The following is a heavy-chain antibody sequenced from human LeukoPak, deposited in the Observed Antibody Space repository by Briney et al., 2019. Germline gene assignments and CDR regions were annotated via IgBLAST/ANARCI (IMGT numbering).Heavy chain of an antibody. CDR1: GFTFSTHW. Sequence: PGGSLRLSCTASGFTFSTHWMSWVRQAPGKGLEWLANIQQDGSATFYVDSVKGRFTISRDNAKNSLFLQMSSLRAEDTAIYYCARDLSGNTHAFDLRGHGTKVTVSS. D-gene: IGHD1-26*01. CDR2: IQQDGSAT. CDR3: ARDLSGNTHAFDL. V-gene: IGHV3-7*01. J-gene: IGHJ3*01.